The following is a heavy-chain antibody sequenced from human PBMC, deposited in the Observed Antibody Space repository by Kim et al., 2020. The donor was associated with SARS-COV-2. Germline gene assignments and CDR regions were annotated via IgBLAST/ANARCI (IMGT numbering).Heavy chain of an antibody. CDR1: GFTFSSYG. CDR3: ARAVRYGSGSYPLYNWFDP. Sequence: GGSLRLSCAASGFTFSSYGMHWVRQAPGKGLEWVAVIWYDGSNKYYADSVKGRFTISRDNSKNTLYLQMNSLRAEDTAVYYCARAVRYGSGSYPLYNWFDPWGQGTLVTVSS. CDR2: IWYDGSNK. V-gene: IGHV3-33*01. D-gene: IGHD3-10*01. J-gene: IGHJ5*02.